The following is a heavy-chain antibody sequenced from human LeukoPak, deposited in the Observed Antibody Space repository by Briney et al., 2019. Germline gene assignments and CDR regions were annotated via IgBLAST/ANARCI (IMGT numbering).Heavy chain of an antibody. CDR1: GGSISRYY. Sequence: SETLSLTCTVSGGSISRYYWSWVRQPPGKGLEWIGYIYYSGSTNYNPSLKSRLTISVDTSKNQFSLKLSSVTAADMAVYYCARRGDGVFLYFDYWGQGTLVTVSS. CDR2: IYYSGST. D-gene: IGHD2-8*01. V-gene: IGHV4-59*08. CDR3: ARRGDGVFLYFDY. J-gene: IGHJ4*02.